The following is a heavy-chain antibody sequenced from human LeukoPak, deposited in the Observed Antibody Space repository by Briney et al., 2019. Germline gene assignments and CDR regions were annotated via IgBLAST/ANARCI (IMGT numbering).Heavy chain of an antibody. J-gene: IGHJ4*02. CDR1: GYTFTGYY. CDR3: ARDNEVVVSFDY. V-gene: IGHV1-2*02. Sequence: GASVKVSCKASGYTFTGYYMHWVRQAPGQGLEWMGWINPNSGGTNYAQKFQGRVTMTRDTSISTAYMELSRLRSDDTAVHYCARDNEVVVSFDYWGQGTLVTVSS. CDR2: INPNSGGT. D-gene: IGHD2-2*01.